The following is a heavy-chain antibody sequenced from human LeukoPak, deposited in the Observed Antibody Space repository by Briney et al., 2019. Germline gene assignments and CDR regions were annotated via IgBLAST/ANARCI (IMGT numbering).Heavy chain of an antibody. J-gene: IGHJ4*02. CDR2: IRRKSDGGTP. V-gene: IGHV3-15*01. CDR3: ATDLGGYYSGSGTYWGSLDY. Sequence: GGSLRLSCAASGFTFSNAWMSWVRQAPGKGLEWVGRIRRKSDGGTPDNAAPVKGRFTISRDDSKNTLYLQMNSLKTEDTAVYYCATDLGGYYSGSGTYWGSLDYWGQGTVVTVSS. CDR1: GFTFSNAW. D-gene: IGHD3-10*01.